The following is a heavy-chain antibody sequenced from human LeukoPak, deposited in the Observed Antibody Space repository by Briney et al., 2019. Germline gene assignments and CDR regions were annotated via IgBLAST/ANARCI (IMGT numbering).Heavy chain of an antibody. D-gene: IGHD3-9*01. CDR1: GGSISSSSYY. Sequence: SETLSLTCTVSGGSISSSSYYWGWIRQPPGKGLEWIGSIYYSGSTYYNPSLKSRVTISVDTSKNQFSLKLSSVTAADTAVYYCARVPVLRYPIGDAFDIWGQGTMVTVSS. V-gene: IGHV4-39*07. CDR2: IYYSGST. CDR3: ARVPVLRYPIGDAFDI. J-gene: IGHJ3*02.